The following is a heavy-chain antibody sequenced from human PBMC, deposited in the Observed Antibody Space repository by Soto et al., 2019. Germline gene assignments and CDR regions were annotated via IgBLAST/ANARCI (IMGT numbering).Heavy chain of an antibody. D-gene: IGHD3-9*01. CDR2: INPNSGGT. J-gene: IGHJ3*02. CDR3: ARDIYDIHAFDI. CDR1: GYTFTCDY. V-gene: IGHV1-2*02. Sequence: ASVKVSCEASGYTFTCDYMHWVRQAPGQGLEWMGWINPNSGGTNYAQKFQGRVTMTRDTSISTAYMELSRLRSDDTAVYYCARDIYDIHAFDIWGQGTMVTVSS.